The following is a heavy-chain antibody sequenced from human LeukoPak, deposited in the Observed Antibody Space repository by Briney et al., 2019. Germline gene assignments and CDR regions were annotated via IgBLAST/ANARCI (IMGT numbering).Heavy chain of an antibody. Sequence: KPSGTLSLTCTVSGVSITSSEWWSWVRRPPGKGLEWIGEISYAGQTVYNPSLNSRVTILWDLSRNEFSLKLTSVTAADTAIYYRARERLRHVGLFHYWGQGAQVIVS. CDR1: GVSITSSEW. D-gene: IGHD3-10*01. J-gene: IGHJ4*02. CDR3: ARERLRHVGLFHY. CDR2: ISYAGQT. V-gene: IGHV4-4*02.